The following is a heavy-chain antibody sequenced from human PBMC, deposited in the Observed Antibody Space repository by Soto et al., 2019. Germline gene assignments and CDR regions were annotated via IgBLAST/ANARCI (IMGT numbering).Heavy chain of an antibody. CDR3: ARDAYYDFWSGYSRWFDP. CDR2: INHSGST. J-gene: IGHJ5*02. CDR1: CGSFIGYY. D-gene: IGHD3-3*01. Sequence: SETLSLTCAFYCGSFIGYYWSWIRQPPGKGLEWIGEINHSGSTNYNPSLKSRVTISVDTSKNQFSLKLSSVTAADTAVYYCARDAYYDFWSGYSRWFDPWGQGTLVTVSS. V-gene: IGHV4-34*01.